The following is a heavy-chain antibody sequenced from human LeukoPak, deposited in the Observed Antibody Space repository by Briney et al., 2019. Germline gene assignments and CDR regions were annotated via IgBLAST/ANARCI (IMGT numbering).Heavy chain of an antibody. CDR3: ARPYSSSWRYYYYGMDV. CDR1: GYTFTSYG. J-gene: IGHJ6*02. CDR2: ISGYNVNT. V-gene: IGHV1-18*01. D-gene: IGHD6-13*01. Sequence: ASVKVSCKASGYTFTSYGFSWVRQAPGQGLEWMGWISGYNVNTNYAQKFQGRVTMTTDTSTSTAYMELSSLRSEDTAVYYCARPYSSSWRYYYYGMDVWGQGTTVTVSS.